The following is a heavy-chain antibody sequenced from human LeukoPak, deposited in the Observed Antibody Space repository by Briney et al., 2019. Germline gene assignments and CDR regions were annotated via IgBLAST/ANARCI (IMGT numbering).Heavy chain of an antibody. V-gene: IGHV3-21*04. CDR1: GFTFSSYS. Sequence: KPGGSPRLSCAASGFTFSSYSMNWVRQAPGKGLEWVSSISSSSSYIYYADSVKGRFTISRDNAKNSLYLQMNSLRVEDTAVYYCARDGVGADGIDYWGQGTLVTVSS. CDR3: ARDGVGADGIDY. D-gene: IGHD1-26*01. CDR2: ISSSSSYI. J-gene: IGHJ4*02.